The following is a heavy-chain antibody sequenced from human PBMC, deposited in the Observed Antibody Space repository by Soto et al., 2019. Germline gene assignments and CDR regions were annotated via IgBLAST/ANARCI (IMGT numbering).Heavy chain of an antibody. CDR1: GFTFSDYY. J-gene: IGHJ5*02. Sequence: EIQLVESGGGSVQPGGSLRLSCVASGFTFSDYYMDWVRQAPGKGLEWVARVKHRPKNYDTEYAASVTGRVIISMDDYKNSMLQQMKIVKAEATAVYDCVRNAMGWLVPLGHGSLVTVSS. V-gene: IGHV3-72*01. CDR2: VKHRPKNYDT. CDR3: VRNAMGWLVP. D-gene: IGHD3-16*01.